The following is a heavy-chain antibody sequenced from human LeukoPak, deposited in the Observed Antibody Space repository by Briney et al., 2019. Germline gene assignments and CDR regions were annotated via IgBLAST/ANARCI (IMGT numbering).Heavy chain of an antibody. J-gene: IGHJ4*02. V-gene: IGHV4-34*01. CDR1: GGSFSGYY. CDR3: ARRKGSRYSSGWSDY. Sequence: PSETLSLTCAVYGGSFSGYYGSWIRQPPGKGLEWIGEINHSGSTNYNPSLKSRVTISVDTSKNQFSLKLSSVTAADTAVYYCARRKGSRYSSGWSDYWGQGTLVTVSS. D-gene: IGHD6-19*01. CDR2: INHSGST.